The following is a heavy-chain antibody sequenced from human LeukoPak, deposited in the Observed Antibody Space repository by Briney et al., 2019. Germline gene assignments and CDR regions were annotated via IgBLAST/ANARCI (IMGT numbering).Heavy chain of an antibody. D-gene: IGHD3-22*01. CDR3: ARGWYYYDSSGLKEQYYFDY. CDR1: GGTFSSLT. J-gene: IGHJ4*02. V-gene: IGHV1-69*13. CDR2: IIPIFGRA. Sequence: GASVKVSCKASGGTFSSLTINWVRQAPGQGLEWMGGIIPIFGRANYAQKFQGRVTITADESTSTAYMELSSLRSEDTAVYYCARGWYYYDSSGLKEQYYFDYWGQGTLVTVSS.